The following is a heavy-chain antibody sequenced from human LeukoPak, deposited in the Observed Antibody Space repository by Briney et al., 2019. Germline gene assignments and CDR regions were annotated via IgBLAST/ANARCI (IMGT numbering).Heavy chain of an antibody. J-gene: IGHJ6*03. V-gene: IGHV4-4*07. Sequence: SETLSLTCTVSGGSISSYYWSWIRQPAGKGLEWIGRIYTSGSTNYNPSLKSRVTISVDTSKNQFSLKLSSVTAADTAVYYCARDRRDMVRGINIDRQYHYYYYMDVWGKGTTVTVSS. CDR1: GGSISSYY. D-gene: IGHD3-10*01. CDR3: ARDRRDMVRGINIDRQYHYYYYMDV. CDR2: IYTSGST.